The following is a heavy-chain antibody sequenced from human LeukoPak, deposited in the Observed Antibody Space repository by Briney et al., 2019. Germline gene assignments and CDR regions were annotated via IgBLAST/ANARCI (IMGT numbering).Heavy chain of an antibody. D-gene: IGHD2-15*01. Sequence: PGGSLRLSCAASGFTFSSCGMHWVRQAPGKGLEWVAFIRYDGGNEYYADSVKGRFTISRDKSKNTLSLQMNGLRVEDTAVYYCAKVMPPGRIRFYSYYMDVWGKGTTVTVS. CDR2: IRYDGGNE. CDR1: GFTFSSCG. CDR3: AKVMPPGRIRFYSYYMDV. J-gene: IGHJ6*03. V-gene: IGHV3-30*02.